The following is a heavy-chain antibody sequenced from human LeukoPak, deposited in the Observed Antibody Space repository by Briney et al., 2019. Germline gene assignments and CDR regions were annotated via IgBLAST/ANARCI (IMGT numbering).Heavy chain of an antibody. Sequence: SETLPLTCTVSGGSISSYYWSWIRQPPGKGLEWIGYIYYSGTTNYNPSLKSRVIISVDTSKNQFSLKLSPVIAADTAVYYCARVGVDYSGNIIKYYFDYWGQGTLVTASS. V-gene: IGHV4-59*01. J-gene: IGHJ4*02. CDR2: IYYSGTT. D-gene: IGHD4-23*01. CDR1: GGSISSYY. CDR3: ARVGVDYSGNIIKYYFDY.